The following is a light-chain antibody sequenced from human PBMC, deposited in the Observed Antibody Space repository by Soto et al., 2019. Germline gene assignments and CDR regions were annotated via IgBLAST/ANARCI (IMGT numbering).Light chain of an antibody. CDR3: QQYGNSPRYS. J-gene: IGKJ2*01. V-gene: IGKV3-20*01. Sequence: EVVLTQSPGTLSLSPGERATLSCRASHSISSTYLAWYQQSRGQSPRLLIYGASNRATGIPDRFSGSGSGTDFTLTISRVEPEDFAVYFCQQYGNSPRYSFGQGTKLDI. CDR2: GAS. CDR1: HSISSTY.